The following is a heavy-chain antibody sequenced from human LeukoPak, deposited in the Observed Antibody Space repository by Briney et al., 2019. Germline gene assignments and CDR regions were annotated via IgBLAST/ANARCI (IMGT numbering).Heavy chain of an antibody. J-gene: IGHJ4*02. Sequence: ASVKVSCQDSGYTFNSYVISWVRPAAGQGLEWVGWTSAYNGNTNYPQKLQGRVTMTTDTSTSTAYMDLRSLGSDDTAVYYRARDPATVNPFEYWGQGTLVTVSS. CDR3: ARDPATVNPFEY. V-gene: IGHV1-18*01. CDR1: GYTFNSYV. D-gene: IGHD4-11*01. CDR2: TSAYNGNT.